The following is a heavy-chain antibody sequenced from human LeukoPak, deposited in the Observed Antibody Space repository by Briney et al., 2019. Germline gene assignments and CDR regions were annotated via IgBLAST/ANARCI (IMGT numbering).Heavy chain of an antibody. V-gene: IGHV4-4*02. CDR1: GGSISSSNW. Sequence: PSGTLSLTCAVSGGSISSSNWWSWVRQPPGKGLEWIGEIYHSGSTNYNPSLKSRVTISVVTSKNQFSLKLSSVTAADTAVYYCARIREDYFDYWGQGTLVTVSP. CDR2: IYHSGST. J-gene: IGHJ4*02. CDR3: ARIREDYFDY.